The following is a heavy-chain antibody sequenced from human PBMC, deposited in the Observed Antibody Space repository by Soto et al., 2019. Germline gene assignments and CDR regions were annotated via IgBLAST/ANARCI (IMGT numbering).Heavy chain of an antibody. CDR2: ISGYNGNT. CDR1: GYIFTSYG. CDR3: ARIPHNFNWVPYGLDV. D-gene: IGHD3-9*01. V-gene: IGHV1-18*04. Sequence: SVKVSCEASGYIFTSYGFSWVRQAPGQGLEWMGWISGYNGNTNYAQKFQGRVTMTTEASTRTAYMELSRLRSDDTAVYYCARIPHNFNWVPYGLDVWGQGTTVTGSS. J-gene: IGHJ6*02.